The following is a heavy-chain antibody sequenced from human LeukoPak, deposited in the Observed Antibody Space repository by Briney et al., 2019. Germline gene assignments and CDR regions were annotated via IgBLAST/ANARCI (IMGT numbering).Heavy chain of an antibody. J-gene: IGHJ4*02. Sequence: PGGSLRLSCAASGFTFSRYWMHWVRQAPGKGLVWVSRINTDGSGTGYADSVKGRFTISRDNAKNTLYLQMNSLRAEDTAVYYCARDGLAAARDYWGQGTLVTVSP. D-gene: IGHD6-13*01. V-gene: IGHV3-74*01. CDR3: ARDGLAAARDY. CDR2: INTDGSGT. CDR1: GFTFSRYW.